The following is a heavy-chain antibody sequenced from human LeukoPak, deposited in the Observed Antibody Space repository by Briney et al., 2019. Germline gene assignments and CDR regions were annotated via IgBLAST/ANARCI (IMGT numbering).Heavy chain of an antibody. CDR3: ARRGLDFWSGYCLPFDY. J-gene: IGHJ4*02. CDR1: GCSFSGYY. V-gene: IGHV4-30-4*08. CDR2: IYYSGST. Sequence: SETLSLTCAVYGCSFSGYYWSWLRQPPGKGLEWFGYIYYSGSTYYNPSLKSRVTISVDTSKNQFSLKLSSVTAADTAVYYCARRGLDFWSGYCLPFDYWGQGTLVTVSS. D-gene: IGHD3-3*01.